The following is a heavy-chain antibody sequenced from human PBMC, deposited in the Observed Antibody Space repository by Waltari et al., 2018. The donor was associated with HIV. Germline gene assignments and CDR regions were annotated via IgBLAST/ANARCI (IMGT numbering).Heavy chain of an antibody. CDR2: ISGRGGST. CDR1: GFPFSTYA. D-gene: IGHD3-16*01. Sequence: EVQLFASGGGLVQPGGSLILSCAASGFPFSTYAMSGVGQAQGKGLEWVSAISGRGGSTYYADSVKGRFTISRDNSKNTLYLQMNSLRAEDTALYYCAFQGAKNYFDYWGQGTLVTVSS. J-gene: IGHJ4*02. V-gene: IGHV3-23*01. CDR3: AFQGAKNYFDY.